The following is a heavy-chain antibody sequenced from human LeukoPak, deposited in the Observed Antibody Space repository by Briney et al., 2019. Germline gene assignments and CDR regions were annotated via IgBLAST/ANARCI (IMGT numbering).Heavy chain of an antibody. D-gene: IGHD6-6*01. V-gene: IGHV1-8*03. Sequence: ASVKVSCKASGYTFTSYYMHWVRQATGQGLEWMGWMNPNSGNTGYAQKFQGRVTITRNTSISTAYMELSSLRSEDTAVYYCARVSGYSSSSGAFDIWGQGTMVTVSS. CDR2: MNPNSGNT. CDR3: ARVSGYSSSSGAFDI. J-gene: IGHJ3*02. CDR1: GYTFTSYY.